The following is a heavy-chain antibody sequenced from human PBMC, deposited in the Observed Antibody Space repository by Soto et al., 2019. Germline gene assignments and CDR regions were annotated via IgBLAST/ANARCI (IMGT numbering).Heavy chain of an antibody. CDR1: GFSFSKYW. CDR2: INQDGSEK. Sequence: EVQLVESGGGLVQPGGSLRLSCEASGFSFSKYWMSWVRQAPGKGLEWVANINQDGSEKHYVDSVKGRFTISRDNDKKSVYLQMNSLGAEDTAVYYCATSWDYWGQGTLVTVSS. J-gene: IGHJ4*02. CDR3: ATSWDY. V-gene: IGHV3-7*03.